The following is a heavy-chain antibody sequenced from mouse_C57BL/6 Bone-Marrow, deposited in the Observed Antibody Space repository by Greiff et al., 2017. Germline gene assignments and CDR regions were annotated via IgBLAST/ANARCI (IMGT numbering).Heavy chain of an antibody. J-gene: IGHJ2*01. CDR3: AREGYGYVDY. Sequence: QVQLQQPGAELVMPGASVKLSCKASGYTFTSYWMHWVKQRPGQGLEWIGEIDPSDSYTNYNQQFKGTSTLTVDKSASTAYMQLISLTSEDAAVYYCAREGYGYVDYWGQGTTLTVSS. CDR1: GYTFTSYW. D-gene: IGHD2-10*02. CDR2: IDPSDSYT. V-gene: IGHV1-69*01.